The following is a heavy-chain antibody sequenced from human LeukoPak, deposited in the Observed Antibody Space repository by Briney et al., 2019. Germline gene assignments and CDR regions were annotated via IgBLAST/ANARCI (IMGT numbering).Heavy chain of an antibody. CDR3: ATYSSGNPTYFDY. D-gene: IGHD6-19*01. V-gene: IGHV4-61*01. J-gene: IGHJ4*02. CDR1: GGSISSSSYY. Sequence: SETLSLTCTVSGGSISSSSYYWSWIRQPPGKGLEWIGYIYYSGSTNYNPSLKSRVTISVDTSKNQFSLKLSSVTAADTAVYYCATYSSGNPTYFDYWGQGTLVTVSS. CDR2: IYYSGST.